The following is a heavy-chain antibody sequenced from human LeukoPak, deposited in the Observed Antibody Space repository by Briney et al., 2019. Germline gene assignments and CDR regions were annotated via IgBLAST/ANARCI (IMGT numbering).Heavy chain of an antibody. J-gene: IGHJ4*02. V-gene: IGHV5-51*01. CDR2: IYPGDSDP. CDR3: VRQSSGWSRYFDF. CDR1: GYSFTSYW. Sequence: GESLKISCKGSGYSFTSYWIVWVRQMPGKGLEWMGIIYPGDSDPKYSPSFQGQVTISADKSISTAYLQWSSLKASDTAMYYCVRQSSGWSRYFDFWGQGTLVTVPS. D-gene: IGHD6-19*01.